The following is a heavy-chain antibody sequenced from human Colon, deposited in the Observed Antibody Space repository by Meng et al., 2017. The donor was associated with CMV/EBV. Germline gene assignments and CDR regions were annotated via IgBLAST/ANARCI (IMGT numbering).Heavy chain of an antibody. Sequence: STFTSYDINWVRQATGPVLEWMGWMNPNSGTTGYAQKFQGRVTMTRNTSISTAYMELSSLRSEDTAVYYCARGQWAIFGVVFYWFDPWGQGTLVTVSS. J-gene: IGHJ5*02. CDR2: MNPNSGTT. CDR3: ARGQWAIFGVVFYWFDP. D-gene: IGHD3-3*01. V-gene: IGHV1-8*01. CDR1: STFTSYD.